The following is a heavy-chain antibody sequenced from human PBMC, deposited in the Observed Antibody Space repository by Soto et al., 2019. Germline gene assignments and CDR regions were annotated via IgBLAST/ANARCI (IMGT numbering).Heavy chain of an antibody. CDR3: AGAIIYDYIWGSYNNAFDS. Sequence: QVQLQESGPGLVKPSGTLSLTCAVSSGSISSSNWWSWVRQPPGKGLEWIGEIYHSGSTNYNPSLKRRVTISVDKSKNQFCLKLSSVTAADTAVYYCAGAIIYDYIWGSYNNAFDSWGQGTMVTVSS. J-gene: IGHJ3*02. CDR1: SGSISSSNW. CDR2: IYHSGST. V-gene: IGHV4-4*02. D-gene: IGHD3-16*01.